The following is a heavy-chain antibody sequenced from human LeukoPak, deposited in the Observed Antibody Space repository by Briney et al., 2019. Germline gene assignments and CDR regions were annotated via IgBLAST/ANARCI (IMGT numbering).Heavy chain of an antibody. CDR1: GGSITSSSYY. CDR3: ARETRGNGNVYYFDY. D-gene: IGHD1-20*01. J-gene: IGHJ4*02. Sequence: SETLSLTCTVSGGSITSSSYYWSWIRQPAGKGLEWIGRIYTSGSTNYNPSLKSRVTMSVDTSKNQFSLKLSSVTAADTAVYYCARETRGNGNVYYFDYWGQGTLVTVSS. V-gene: IGHV4-61*02. CDR2: IYTSGST.